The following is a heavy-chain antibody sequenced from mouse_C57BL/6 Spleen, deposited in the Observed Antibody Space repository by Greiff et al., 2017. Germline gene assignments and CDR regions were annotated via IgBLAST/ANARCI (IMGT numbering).Heavy chain of an antibody. D-gene: IGHD2-2*01. V-gene: IGHV1-76*01. CDR2: IYPGSGNT. J-gene: IGHJ3*01. CDR3: ARSHYGYHFAY. CDR1: GYTFTDYY. Sequence: VQLQQSGAELVRPGASVKLSCKASGYTFTDYYINWVKQRPGQGLEWIARIYPGSGNTYYNEKFKGKATLTAEKSSSTAYMQLSSLTSEDSAVYFCARSHYGYHFAYGGQGTLVTVSA.